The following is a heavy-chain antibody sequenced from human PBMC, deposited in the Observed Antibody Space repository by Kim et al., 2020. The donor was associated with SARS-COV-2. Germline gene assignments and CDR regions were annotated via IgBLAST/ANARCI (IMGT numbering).Heavy chain of an antibody. CDR1: GFTFNNYG. Sequence: GGVLRLSCAASGFTFNNYGMHWVRQAPGKGLEWVAVVSHDGSQTHYVDSVKGRFTVSRDNSNDTLFLQMNSLRAEDTAMYYCAKDRGSFWSLDYWGLGTLVTVSS. CDR2: VSHDGSQT. D-gene: IGHD6-19*01. V-gene: IGHV3-30*18. J-gene: IGHJ4*02. CDR3: AKDRGSFWSLDY.